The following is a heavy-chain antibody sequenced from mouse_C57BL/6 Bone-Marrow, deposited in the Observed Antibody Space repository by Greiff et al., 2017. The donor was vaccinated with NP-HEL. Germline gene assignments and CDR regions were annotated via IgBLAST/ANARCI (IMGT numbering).Heavy chain of an antibody. Sequence: EVQLQQSGAELVRPGASVKLSCTASGFNIKDDYMHWVKQRPEQGLEWIGWIDPENGDTEYASKFQGKATITADTSSNTAYLQLSSLTSEDTAVYYCTSNYDGYPWFADWGQGTLVTVSA. J-gene: IGHJ3*01. CDR3: TSNYDGYPWFAD. CDR2: IDPENGDT. CDR1: GFNIKDDY. V-gene: IGHV14-4*01. D-gene: IGHD2-3*01.